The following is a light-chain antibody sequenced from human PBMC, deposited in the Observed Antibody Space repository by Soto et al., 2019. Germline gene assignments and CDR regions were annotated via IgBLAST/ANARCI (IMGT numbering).Light chain of an antibody. CDR1: QTISTY. V-gene: IGKV1-39*01. CDR3: QQSFSTHRT. J-gene: IGKJ1*01. Sequence: DIQMTQSPSPLSASVGDRVTITCRASQTISTYLNWYQQKPGKAPKLLIYGASSLQSGVPSRFSGSGSVTDFTLTISSLQPEDFGTYYCQQSFSTHRTFGQGTKGEIK. CDR2: GAS.